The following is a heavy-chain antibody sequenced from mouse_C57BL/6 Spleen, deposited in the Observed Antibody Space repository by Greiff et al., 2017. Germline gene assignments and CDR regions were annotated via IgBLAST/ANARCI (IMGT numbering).Heavy chain of an antibody. V-gene: IGHV1-50*01. J-gene: IGHJ4*01. CDR2: IDPSDSYT. D-gene: IGHD3-2*02. CDR1: GYTFTSYW. CDR3: AREGRTAQATFGVDY. Sequence: QVQLQQPGAELVKPGALVKLSCKASGYTFTSYWMQWVKQRPGQGLEWIGEIDPSDSYTNYNQKFKGKATLTVDTSSSTAYMQLSSLTSEDSAVYYCAREGRTAQATFGVDYWGQGTSVTVSS.